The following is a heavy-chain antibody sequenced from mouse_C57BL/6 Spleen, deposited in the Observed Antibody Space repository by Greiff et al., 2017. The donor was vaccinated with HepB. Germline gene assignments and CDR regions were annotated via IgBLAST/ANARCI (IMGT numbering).Heavy chain of an antibody. CDR1: GYSFTGYF. D-gene: IGHD2-3*01. CDR2: INPYNGDT. CDR3: ARGGIYDGYHYWYFDV. J-gene: IGHJ1*03. Sequence: VQLQQSGPELVKPGDSVKISCKASGYSFTGYFMNWVMQSHGKSLEWIGRINPYNGDTFYNQKFKGKATLTVDKSSSTAHMELRSLTSEDFAVYYCARGGIYDGYHYWYFDVWGTGTTVTVSS. V-gene: IGHV1-20*01.